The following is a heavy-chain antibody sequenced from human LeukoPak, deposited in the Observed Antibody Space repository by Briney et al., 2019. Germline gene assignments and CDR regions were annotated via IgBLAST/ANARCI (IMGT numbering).Heavy chain of an antibody. CDR3: ASGVYFGSGSYYKGYAPYFYYMDV. CDR1: GGSIISGSSY. Sequence: PSETLSLTCTVSGGSIISGSSYWTWIRQPAGKGLEWIGRIYSSGSTNYNPSLKRRVTLSVDTSKNQFSLKVNSVSAADTAVYYCASGVYFGSGSYYKGYAPYFYYMDVWGKGTTVTISS. D-gene: IGHD3-10*01. CDR2: IYSSGST. J-gene: IGHJ6*03. V-gene: IGHV4-61*02.